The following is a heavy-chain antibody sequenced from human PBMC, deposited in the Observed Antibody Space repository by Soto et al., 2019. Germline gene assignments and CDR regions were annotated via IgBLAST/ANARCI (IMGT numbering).Heavy chain of an antibody. CDR1: GYSISTGFN. Sequence: SETLSLTCAVSGYSISTGFNWAWIRQPPGKGLEWIGSIYHSGSTYYNLSLKSRVTISSDASKNQISLKLSSVTAADTAIYYCVGRLTSIYNYFDSWGQGTQVTVSS. D-gene: IGHD2-8*01. CDR3: VGRLTSIYNYFDS. V-gene: IGHV4-38-2*01. CDR2: IYHSGST. J-gene: IGHJ4*02.